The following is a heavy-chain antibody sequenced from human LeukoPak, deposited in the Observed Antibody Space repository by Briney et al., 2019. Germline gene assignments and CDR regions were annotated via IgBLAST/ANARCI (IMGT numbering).Heavy chain of an antibody. Sequence: SVKVSCKASGGTFSSYAISWVRQAPGQGLEWMGRIIPILGIANYAQKFQGRVTITADKSTSTAYMELSSLRSEDTAVYYCARDLKAGTPNYWGQGTLVTVSS. V-gene: IGHV1-69*04. CDR2: IIPILGIA. CDR1: GGTFSSYA. D-gene: IGHD1/OR15-1a*01. CDR3: ARDLKAGTPNY. J-gene: IGHJ4*02.